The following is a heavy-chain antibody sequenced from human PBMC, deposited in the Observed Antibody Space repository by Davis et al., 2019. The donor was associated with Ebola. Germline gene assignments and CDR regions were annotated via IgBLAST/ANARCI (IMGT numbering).Heavy chain of an antibody. V-gene: IGHV3-23*01. D-gene: IGHD3-3*01. J-gene: IGHJ3*02. CDR1: GFTFSSYA. CDR2: ISGSGGST. Sequence: PGGSLRLSCAASGFTFSSYAMSWVRQAPGKGLEWVSAISGSGGSTYYADSVKGRFTISRDNSKNTLYLQMKSLRAEDTAIYYCAKDKNYDFWSGYPHYAFDIWGQGTMVTVSS. CDR3: AKDKNYDFWSGYPHYAFDI.